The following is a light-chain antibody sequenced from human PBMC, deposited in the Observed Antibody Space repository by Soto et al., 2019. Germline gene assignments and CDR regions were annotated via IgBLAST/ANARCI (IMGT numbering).Light chain of an antibody. CDR1: HDISTF. V-gene: IGKV1-9*01. J-gene: IGKJ5*01. Sequence: DIQLTQSPSLLSASIGDRVTIICLASHDISTFLAWYQQKPGKAPKLLIYEASTLQSGVPSRFSGSGSGTEFTLTISGLLPEDFAAYHCQQLYTLPFTFGQGTRLEIK. CDR2: EAS. CDR3: QQLYTLPFT.